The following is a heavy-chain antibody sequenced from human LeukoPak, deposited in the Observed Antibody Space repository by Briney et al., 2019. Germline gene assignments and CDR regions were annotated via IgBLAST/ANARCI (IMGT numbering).Heavy chain of an antibody. CDR1: GFPFSSYE. D-gene: IGHD4-17*01. V-gene: IGHV3-48*03. CDR3: ARDSVGDLLDY. CDR2: IDSGGINI. Sequence: GGSLRLSCEGSGFPFSSYEMNWLRQAPGKGLEWVSHIDSGGINIYYADSVKGRFTISRDNAKNSIHLQMDSLRVEDTAIYYCARDSVGDLLDYWGQGTPVTVSS. J-gene: IGHJ4*02.